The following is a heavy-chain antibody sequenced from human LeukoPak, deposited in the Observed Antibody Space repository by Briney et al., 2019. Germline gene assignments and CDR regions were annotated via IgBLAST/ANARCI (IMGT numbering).Heavy chain of an antibody. J-gene: IGHJ6*03. CDR2: ISRNSGII. V-gene: IGHV3-9*01. D-gene: IGHD6-19*01. CDR1: GFTFDDHA. Sequence: PGGSLRLSCAASGFTFDDHAMHWVRQVPGKGLEWVSGISRNSGIISYAHSVKGRFTISRDNAKNSLYLQMNSLRAEDTAVYYCARTVSGWYSYYMDVWGKGTTVTISS. CDR3: ARTVSGWYSYYMDV.